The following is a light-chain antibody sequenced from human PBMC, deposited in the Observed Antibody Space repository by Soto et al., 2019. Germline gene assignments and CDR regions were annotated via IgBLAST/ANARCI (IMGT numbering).Light chain of an antibody. V-gene: IGLV1-44*01. CDR2: SNN. CDR1: SSNIGTRS. Sequence: QSVLTQPPSASGTPGQRVTISCSGSSSNIGTRSVNWYQQVPGTAPKLVIYSNNQRPSGVPDRFSGSKYGTSASLAISGLQSEDEADYYCAAWDDSLNVVVFGGGTKLTVL. CDR3: AAWDDSLNVVV. J-gene: IGLJ2*01.